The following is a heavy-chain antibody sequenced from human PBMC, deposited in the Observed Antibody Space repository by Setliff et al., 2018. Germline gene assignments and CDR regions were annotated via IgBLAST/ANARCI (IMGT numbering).Heavy chain of an antibody. J-gene: IGHJ4*02. CDR2: IYHSGST. CDR1: GGSISSHY. D-gene: IGHD2-8*02. Sequence: SETLSLTCTVSGGSISSHYWSWIRQPPGKGLEWIGSIYHSGSTYYNPSLKSRVTISVDTSKSQFSLKLSSVTAADTALYYCTVYNTGSSKDHYWGQGTPVTVSS. V-gene: IGHV4-59*04. CDR3: TVYNTGSSKDHY.